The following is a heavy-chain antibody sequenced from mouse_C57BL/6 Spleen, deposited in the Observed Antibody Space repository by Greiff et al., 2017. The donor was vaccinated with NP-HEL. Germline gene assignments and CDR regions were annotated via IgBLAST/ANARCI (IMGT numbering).Heavy chain of an antibody. CDR2: IYPSDSET. D-gene: IGHD4-1*01. Sequence: QVHVKQPGAELVRPGSSVKLSCKASGYTFTSYWMDWVKQRPGQGLEWIGNIYPSDSETHYNQKFKDKATLTVDKSSSTAYMQLSSLTSEDSAVYYCARGENWDAFAYWGQGTLVTVSA. CDR3: ARGENWDAFAY. V-gene: IGHV1-61*01. CDR1: GYTFTSYW. J-gene: IGHJ3*01.